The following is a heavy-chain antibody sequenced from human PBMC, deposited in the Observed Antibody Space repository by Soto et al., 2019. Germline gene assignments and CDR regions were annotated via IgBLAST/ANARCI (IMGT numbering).Heavy chain of an antibody. CDR2: IYHRGST. J-gene: IGHJ3*01. CDR3: AGQVVVLARDAFDL. Sequence: QVQLQESGPGLVKPSGTLSLTCAVSGGSISSSNWWRWVRQPPGKGLEWMGEIYHRGSTNYNPSLKSRVTISVEKSKNQFSLKLRSVPAADTAVYYCAGQVVVLARDAFDLWGQGTMVTVSS. CDR1: GGSISSSNW. D-gene: IGHD2-15*01. V-gene: IGHV4-4*02.